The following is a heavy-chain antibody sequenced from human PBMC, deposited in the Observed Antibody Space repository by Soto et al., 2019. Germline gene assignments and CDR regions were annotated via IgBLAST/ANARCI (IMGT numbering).Heavy chain of an antibody. CDR1: GYTFTSYG. V-gene: IGHV1-18*01. J-gene: IGHJ5*02. CDR3: ARAPPYDYVWGSYRATAGFDP. D-gene: IGHD3-16*02. CDR2: ISAYNGNT. Sequence: QVQLVQSGAEVKKPGASVKVSCKASGYTFTSYGISWVRQAPGQGLEWMGWISAYNGNTNYAQKLQGRVTMTTDTSTSTAYMGLRSLRSDEAAVYYCARAPPYDYVWGSYRATAGFDPWGQGTLVTVSS.